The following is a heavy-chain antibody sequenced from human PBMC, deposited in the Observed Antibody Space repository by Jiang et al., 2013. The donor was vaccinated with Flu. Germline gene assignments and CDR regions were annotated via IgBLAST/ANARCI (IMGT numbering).Heavy chain of an antibody. CDR1: GGSISSGGYY. CDR3: ARDKTAPGGYYYYGYGR. J-gene: IGHJ6*02. V-gene: IGHV4-31*03. D-gene: IGHD5-18*01. Sequence: PSQTLSLTCTVSGGSISSGGYYWSWIRQHQGRAWSGLGTSITVGXPYYNPSLKSRVTISVDTSKNQFSLKLSSVTAADTAVYYCARDKTAPGGYYYYGYGRLGPRDHGHRLL. CDR2: SITVGXP.